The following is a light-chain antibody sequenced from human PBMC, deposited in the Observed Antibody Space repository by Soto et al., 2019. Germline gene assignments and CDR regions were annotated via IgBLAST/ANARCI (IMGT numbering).Light chain of an antibody. CDR2: GNS. CDR1: SSNIGAGYD. Sequence: QSVLTQPPSVSGAPGQRVTISCTGSSSNIGAGYDVHWYQQLPGTAPKLLIYGNSNRPSGVPDRFSGSKSGTSASQAITGLQAEDEADFYCQSHDSSLSAYVFGTGTKLTVL. V-gene: IGLV1-40*01. CDR3: QSHDSSLSAYV. J-gene: IGLJ1*01.